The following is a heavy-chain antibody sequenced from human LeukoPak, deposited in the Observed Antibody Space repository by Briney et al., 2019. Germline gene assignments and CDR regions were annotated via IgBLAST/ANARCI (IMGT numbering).Heavy chain of an antibody. Sequence: PSETLSLTCTVSGGSISSYYWSWIRQPPGKGLEWIGYIYYSGSTNYNPSLKSRVTISVDTSKNQFSLKLSSVTAADTAVYYCARDRVDYSYYYYGMDVWGQGTTVTVS. V-gene: IGHV4-59*01. CDR3: ARDRVDYSYYYYGMDV. J-gene: IGHJ6*02. D-gene: IGHD4-11*01. CDR1: GGSISSYY. CDR2: IYYSGST.